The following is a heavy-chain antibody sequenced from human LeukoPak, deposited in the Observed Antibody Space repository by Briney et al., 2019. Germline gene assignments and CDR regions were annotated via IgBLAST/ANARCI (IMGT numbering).Heavy chain of an antibody. Sequence: PGGSLRLSCAASGFPFSTYAMSWVRQAPGKGPEWVSGISGSGGSTDYADSVKGRFTISRDNSKNTLYLQMNNLRAEDTAVYYCAKDHWGGSAYCKFDYWGQGTLVTVSS. CDR2: ISGSGGST. V-gene: IGHV3-23*01. CDR1: GFPFSTYA. J-gene: IGHJ4*02. D-gene: IGHD3-16*01. CDR3: AKDHWGGSAYCKFDY.